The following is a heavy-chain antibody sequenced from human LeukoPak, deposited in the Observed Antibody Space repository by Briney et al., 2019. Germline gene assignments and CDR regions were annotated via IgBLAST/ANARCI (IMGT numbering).Heavy chain of an antibody. CDR1: GFTFSSYA. D-gene: IGHD3-10*01. V-gene: IGHV3-30-3*01. CDR3: ARDADNVLLWFGELYN. Sequence: GRSLRLSCAASGFTFSSYAMHWVRQAPGKGLEWVAVISYDGSNKYYADSVKGRFTISRDNSKNTLYLQMNSLRAEDTAVYHCARDADNVLLWFGELYNWGQGTLVTVSS. J-gene: IGHJ4*02. CDR2: ISYDGSNK.